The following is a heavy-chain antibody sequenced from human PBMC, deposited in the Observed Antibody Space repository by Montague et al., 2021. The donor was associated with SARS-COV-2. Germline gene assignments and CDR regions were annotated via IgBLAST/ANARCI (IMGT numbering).Heavy chain of an antibody. D-gene: IGHD6-13*01. V-gene: IGHV3-48*03. CDR2: ISRSRSII. Sequence: SLSLSLSASGFTFSSYEMNWVRQAPGKGLERVSYISRSRSIIYYADSVKGRFTISRDNAKNSLYLQMNSLRAEDTAVYYCAREYIEAAGHGNDYWGQGTLVTVSS. CDR3: AREYIEAAGHGNDY. CDR1: GFTFSSYE. J-gene: IGHJ4*02.